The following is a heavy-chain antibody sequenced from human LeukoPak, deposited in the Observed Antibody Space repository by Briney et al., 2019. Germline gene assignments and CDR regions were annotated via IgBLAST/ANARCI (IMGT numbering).Heavy chain of an antibody. CDR3: ARGLASGRPTPGY. Sequence: SETLSLTCTVSGSSISSAYYWGWIRQPPGKGLEWIGNIYHSESTNYNPSLKSRVTISVDTSKNQFSLNLSSVTAADTAVYYCARGLASGRPTPGYWGQGTLVTVSS. D-gene: IGHD3-10*01. V-gene: IGHV4-38-2*02. CDR2: IYHSEST. CDR1: GSSISSAYY. J-gene: IGHJ4*02.